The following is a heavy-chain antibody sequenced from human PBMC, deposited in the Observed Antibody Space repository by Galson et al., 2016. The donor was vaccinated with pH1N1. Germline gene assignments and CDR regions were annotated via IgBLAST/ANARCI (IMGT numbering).Heavy chain of an antibody. J-gene: IGHJ3*02. Sequence: WVRQAPGKGLEWVSYISLSSSIIHYADSVKGRFIISRDSAKNSLYLQMNSLRAEDTALYYCAREGLWPGVDAFDIWGQGTMVTVSS. V-gene: IGHV3-48*03. CDR2: ISLSSSII. CDR3: AREGLWPGVDAFDI. D-gene: IGHD4/OR15-4a*01.